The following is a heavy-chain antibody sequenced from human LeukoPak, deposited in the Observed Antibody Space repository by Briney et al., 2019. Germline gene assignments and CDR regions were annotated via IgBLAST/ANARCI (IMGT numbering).Heavy chain of an antibody. V-gene: IGHV3-23*01. CDR2: ISGSGGAT. CDR1: GFTFSTYA. CDR3: AKGFAVLPARAYFDS. Sequence: PGGCLRLSCAASGFTFSTYAMDWVRQAPGKGLEWVSTISGSGGATYYADSVKGRFTVSRDNSKNTVFLQMNRLRAGDTAVYYCAKGFAVLPARAYFDSWGPGTLVTVSS. J-gene: IGHJ4*02. D-gene: IGHD3-10*01.